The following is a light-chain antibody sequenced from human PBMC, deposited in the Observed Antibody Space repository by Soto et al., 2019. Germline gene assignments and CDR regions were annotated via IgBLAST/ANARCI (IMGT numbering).Light chain of an antibody. Sequence: ENVLTQSPGTLSLSPGERATLSCRASQSVTINYLAWYQQKPGQAPRLLIYGVSTRATGIPNRLSGSGSGTDFTLTISRLEPEDFAVYYCQQYGSSPFTFGPGTKVDIK. CDR1: QSVTINY. CDR3: QQYGSSPFT. CDR2: GVS. J-gene: IGKJ3*01. V-gene: IGKV3-20*01.